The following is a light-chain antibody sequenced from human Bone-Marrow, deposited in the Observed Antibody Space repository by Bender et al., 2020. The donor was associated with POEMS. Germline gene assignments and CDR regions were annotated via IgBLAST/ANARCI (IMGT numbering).Light chain of an antibody. CDR3: QSYDNSLGGWV. V-gene: IGLV2-14*02. CDR2: EVS. J-gene: IGLJ3*02. CDR1: SSDIGSYNA. Sequence: QSALTQRASVSGSPGQSTTISCTGTSSDIGSYNAVSWYQQHPGEVPKLIIYEVSNRPSGVPDRFSGFKSGNTASLTISGLQAEDEGDYYCQSYDNSLGGWVFGGGTKLTVL.